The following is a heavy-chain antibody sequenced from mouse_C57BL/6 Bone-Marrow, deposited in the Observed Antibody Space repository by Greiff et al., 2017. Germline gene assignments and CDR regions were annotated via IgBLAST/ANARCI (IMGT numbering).Heavy chain of an antibody. CDR3: ARYGGGVFDY. D-gene: IGHD1-1*01. V-gene: IGHV1-50*01. CDR2: IDPSDSYT. CDR1: GYTFTSYW. J-gene: IGHJ2*01. Sequence: QVQLQQPGAELVKPGASVKLSCKASGYTFTSYWMQWVKQRPGQGLEWIGEIDPSDSYTNYNQKFKGKATLTVDTSSSTAYMQRSSLTSEDSAVYYCARYGGGVFDYWGQGTTLTVSS.